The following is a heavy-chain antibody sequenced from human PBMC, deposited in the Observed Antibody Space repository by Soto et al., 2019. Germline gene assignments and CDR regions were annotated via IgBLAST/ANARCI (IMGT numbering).Heavy chain of an antibody. D-gene: IGHD6-13*01. V-gene: IGHV1-69*01. CDR3: ARKSSSGYQDYYYNIAF. J-gene: IGHJ6*02. CDR2: IIPIFGTA. CDR1: GGTFSTYA. Sequence: QVQLVQSGAEVKKPGSSVKVSCKASGGTFSTYAISWVRQAPGQGLEWMGGIIPIFGTANYAQKFQGRVTITADESTSTAYMEVSRLRSEDTAVYYCARKSSSGYQDYYYNIAFWGQGTTVTVSS.